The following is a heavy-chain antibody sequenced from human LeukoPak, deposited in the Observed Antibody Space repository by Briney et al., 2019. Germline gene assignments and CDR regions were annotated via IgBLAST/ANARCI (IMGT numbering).Heavy chain of an antibody. J-gene: IGHJ5*02. Sequence: GGSLRLSCAASGFTVSDNYMSWVRQAPGKGLEWVSVMYSRGDTYYANSVKGRFTFSRDISKNTLCLQMNGLRVEDTAMYYCARDAPQVPAAGVLASWGQGTLVIVSS. V-gene: IGHV3-53*01. CDR2: MYSRGDT. D-gene: IGHD6-13*01. CDR1: GFTVSDNY. CDR3: ARDAPQVPAAGVLAS.